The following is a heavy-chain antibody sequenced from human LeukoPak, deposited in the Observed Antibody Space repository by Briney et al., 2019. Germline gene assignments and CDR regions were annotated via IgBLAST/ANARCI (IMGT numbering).Heavy chain of an antibody. J-gene: IGHJ4*02. V-gene: IGHV3-21*05. D-gene: IGHD3-22*01. CDR2: ISSRNDDI. CDR1: GFTFSSYG. CDR3: VRYYDTSGYPYYFDF. Sequence: GRSLRLSCAASGFTFSSYGMNWVRQAPGKGLEWVSFISSRNDDINYADFVQGRFSISRDTAKNSLYLQMNSLRVEDTAIYYCVRYYDTSGYPYYFDFWGQGTLVTVSA.